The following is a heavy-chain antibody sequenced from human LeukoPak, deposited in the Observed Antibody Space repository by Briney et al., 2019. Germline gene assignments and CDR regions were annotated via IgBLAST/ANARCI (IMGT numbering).Heavy chain of an antibody. D-gene: IGHD1-14*01. CDR3: ASSSPPEGY. CDR1: GGSISSGGYY. CDR2: IYHSGST. Sequence: SETLFLTCTVSGGSISSGGYYWSWIRQPPGKGLEWIGYIYHSGSTYYNPSLKSRVTISVDRSKNQFSLKLSSVTAADTAVYYCASSSPPEGYWGQGTLVTVSS. V-gene: IGHV4-30-2*01. J-gene: IGHJ4*02.